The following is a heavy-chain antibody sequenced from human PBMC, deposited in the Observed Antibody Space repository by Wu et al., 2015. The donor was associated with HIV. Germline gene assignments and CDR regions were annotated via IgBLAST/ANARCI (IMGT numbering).Heavy chain of an antibody. V-gene: IGHV1-46*02. Sequence: QVQLVQSGAEVRKPGSSVKISCRASGDTFNSYAISWVRLAPGQGLEWMGIINPSGGSTNYAQKFQGRVTMTRDTSTSTVYMELSSLRSEDTAVYYCARVDYGDYLPRYWGQGTLVTVSS. CDR2: INPSGGST. CDR1: GDTFNSYA. CDR3: ARVDYGDYLPRY. J-gene: IGHJ4*02. D-gene: IGHD4-17*01.